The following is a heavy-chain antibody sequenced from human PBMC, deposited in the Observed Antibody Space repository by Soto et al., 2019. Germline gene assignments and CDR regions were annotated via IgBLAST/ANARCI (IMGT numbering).Heavy chain of an antibody. V-gene: IGHV1-18*04. D-gene: IGHD2-21*02. CDR1: GYTFNNYG. CDR2: ISTYNTNT. J-gene: IGHJ4*02. Sequence: QVQLVQSGGEVKKPGASVKVSCKASGYTFNNYGISWVRQAPGQGLERLGWISTYNTNTNSAPRLQGRLTMTTDTSTSTAYMELRSLTSVDTAVYFCARDERDSCSGGDCFYFDSWGQGTLVTVSS. CDR3: ARDERDSCSGGDCFYFDS.